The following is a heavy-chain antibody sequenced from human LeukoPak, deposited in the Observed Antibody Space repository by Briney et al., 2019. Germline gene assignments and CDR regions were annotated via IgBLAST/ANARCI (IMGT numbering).Heavy chain of an antibody. CDR1: GGSFSGYY. CDR2: MSHTGAT. D-gene: IGHD3-9*01. J-gene: IGHJ6*02. Sequence: PSETLSLTCAVYGGSFSGYYWSWIRQSPEKGLEWIGEMSHTGATNYNPSLKSRVTVSVDTSKKQFSLNLRSVTAADTAVYYCARGLHYNILTGGMDVWGQGTTVIVSS. CDR3: ARGLHYNILTGGMDV. V-gene: IGHV4-34*01.